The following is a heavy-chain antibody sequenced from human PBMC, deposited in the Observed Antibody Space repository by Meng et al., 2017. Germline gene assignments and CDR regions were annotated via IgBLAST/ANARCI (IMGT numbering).Heavy chain of an antibody. CDR2: IYHGGNT. D-gene: IGHD6-19*01. V-gene: IGHV4/OR15-8*02. CDR1: GGSISSVDW. Sequence: QQHVQAQGPGRLKPSGPLSLTFVVAGGSISSVDWWSWVRQPPGKGLEWIGEIYHGGNTNYNPSLKSRVTISIDKSKNQFSLKLSSVTAADTAVYYCASWIYSCGWQWGQGTLVTVSS. CDR3: ASWIYSCGWQ. J-gene: IGHJ4*02.